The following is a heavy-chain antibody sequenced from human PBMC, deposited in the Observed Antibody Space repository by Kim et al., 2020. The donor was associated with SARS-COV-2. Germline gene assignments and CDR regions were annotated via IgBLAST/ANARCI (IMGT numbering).Heavy chain of an antibody. CDR3: ARRVEQWLVYYYYYMDV. D-gene: IGHD6-19*01. V-gene: IGHV4-39*01. Sequence: LKSRVTISVDTSKNQFSLKLSSVTAADTAVYYCARRVEQWLVYYYYYMDVWGKGTTVTVSS. J-gene: IGHJ6*03.